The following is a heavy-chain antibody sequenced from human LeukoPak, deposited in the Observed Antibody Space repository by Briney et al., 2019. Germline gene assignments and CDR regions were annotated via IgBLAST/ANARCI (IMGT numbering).Heavy chain of an antibody. V-gene: IGHV3-23*01. Sequence: GGSLRLSCAASGFTFSSYAMSWVRQAPGKGLEWVSAISGSGGSTYYADSVKGRFTISRDNSKNALYLQMNSLRAEDTAVYYCAKGLGSGYYYYYYYMDVWGKGTTVTVSS. D-gene: IGHD3-22*01. CDR3: AKGLGSGYYYYYYYMDV. J-gene: IGHJ6*03. CDR2: ISGSGGST. CDR1: GFTFSSYA.